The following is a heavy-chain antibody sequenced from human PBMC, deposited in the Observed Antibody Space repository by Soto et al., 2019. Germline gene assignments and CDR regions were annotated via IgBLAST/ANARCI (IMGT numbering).Heavy chain of an antibody. V-gene: IGHV4-4*02. D-gene: IGHD2-15*01. CDR1: SGRISSSNW. J-gene: IGHJ6*03. Sequence: SETLALTCAVCSGRISSSNWWSWRRQPPGKGLEWIWEIYNSPSTNDKPSLKSRGTISVVKSKKQFSLKLSSVTAADTAVYYCARMGAEKGYCSGGSCYSSYYYYYMDVWGKGTTVT. CDR3: ARMGAEKGYCSGGSCYSSYYYYYMDV. CDR2: IYNSPST.